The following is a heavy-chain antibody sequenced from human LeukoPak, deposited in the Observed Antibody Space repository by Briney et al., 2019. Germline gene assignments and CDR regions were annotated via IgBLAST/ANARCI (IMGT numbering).Heavy chain of an antibody. CDR1: GITFSNYN. Sequence: GGSLRLSCAAPGITFSNYNMNWVRQAPGKGLEWISAITSSSSYTFYADSVKGRFTISRDNAQNSLYLQMNSLRVEDTAIYYCARDPYNGAYSEGYYYYYMDVWGKGTTVTISS. V-gene: IGHV3-21*01. D-gene: IGHD1-1*01. CDR2: ITSSSSYT. J-gene: IGHJ6*03. CDR3: ARDPYNGAYSEGYYYYYMDV.